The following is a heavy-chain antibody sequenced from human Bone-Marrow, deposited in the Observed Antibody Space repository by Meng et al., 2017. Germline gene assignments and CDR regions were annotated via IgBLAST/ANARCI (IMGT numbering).Heavy chain of an antibody. CDR2: IYHSGST. V-gene: IGHV4-38-2*01. J-gene: IGHJ5*02. CDR3: ARPQGAARPIWFDP. D-gene: IGHD6-6*01. CDR1: GYSISSGYY. Sequence: GSLRLSCAVSGYSISSGYYWGWIRQPPGKGLEWIGSIYHSGSTYYSPSLKSRVTISVDTSKNQFSLKLSSVTAADTAVYYCARPQGAARPIWFDPWGQGTLVTVSS.